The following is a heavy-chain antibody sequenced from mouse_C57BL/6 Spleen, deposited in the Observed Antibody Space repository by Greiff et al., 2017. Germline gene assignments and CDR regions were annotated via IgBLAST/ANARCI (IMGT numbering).Heavy chain of an antibody. CDR3: AREGLSHYVDY. CDR2: ISDGGSYT. Sequence: EVQLVESGGGLVKPGGSLKLSCAASGFTFSSYAMSWVRQTPEKRLEWVATISDGGSYTYYPDNVKGRFTISRDNAKNNLYLQMSHLKSEDTAMYYWAREGLSHYVDYWGQGTTLTVSS. D-gene: IGHD2-2*01. J-gene: IGHJ2*01. V-gene: IGHV5-4*01. CDR1: GFTFSSYA.